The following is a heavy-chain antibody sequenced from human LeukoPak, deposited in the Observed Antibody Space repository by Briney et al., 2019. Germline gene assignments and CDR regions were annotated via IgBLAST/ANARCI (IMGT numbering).Heavy chain of an antibody. J-gene: IGHJ4*02. CDR3: ARAVSTYGLDS. D-gene: IGHD3-10*01. CDR1: GFSFSTFG. V-gene: IGHV3-21*04. Sequence: PGGSLRLSCAASGFSFSTFGMNWVRQAPGKGLECVSSITSTSSYTYYADSVKGRFTISRDDAKNSLYLQMNSLRAEDTAVYSCARAVSTYGLDSWGQGTLVTVSS. CDR2: ITSTSSYT.